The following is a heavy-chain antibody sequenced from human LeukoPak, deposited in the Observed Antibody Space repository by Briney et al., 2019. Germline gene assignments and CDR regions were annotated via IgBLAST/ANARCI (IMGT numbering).Heavy chain of an antibody. CDR2: IYYSGST. CDR3: ARNSGSYLTAAFDI. D-gene: IGHD1-26*01. Sequence: SETLSLTCTVSGGPIGSSSYYWGWIRQPPGTGLEWIGSIYYSGSTYYNPSLKSRVTISVDTSKNQFSLKLSSVTAADTAVYYCARNSGSYLTAAFDIWGQGTMVTVSS. J-gene: IGHJ3*02. V-gene: IGHV4-39*07. CDR1: GGPIGSSSYY.